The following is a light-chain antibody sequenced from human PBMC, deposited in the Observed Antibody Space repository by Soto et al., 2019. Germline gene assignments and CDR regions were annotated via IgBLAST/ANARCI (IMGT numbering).Light chain of an antibody. Sequence: EVVMTQSPGTLSVSPGERATLSCKASESVNSNLAWYQQKHGQSPKRLIYGASSRATGIPARFSGSRSGTEFALNISSLQSEGFAVYYCQQYNNWPPWTFGQGTKVDIK. J-gene: IGKJ1*01. CDR1: ESVNSN. CDR2: GAS. CDR3: QQYNNWPPWT. V-gene: IGKV3-15*01.